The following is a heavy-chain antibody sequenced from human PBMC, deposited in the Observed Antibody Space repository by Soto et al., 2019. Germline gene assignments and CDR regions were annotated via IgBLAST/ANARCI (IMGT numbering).Heavy chain of an antibody. CDR1: GYTFTGYY. D-gene: IGHD3-9*01. J-gene: IGHJ6*02. CDR3: ARAGGYYDILTGCSYYYYGMDV. Sequence: ASVKVSCKASGYTFTGYYMHWVRQAPGQGLEWMGWINPNSGGTNYAQKFQGRVTMTRDTSISTAYMELSRLRSDDTAVYYCARAGGYYDILTGCSYYYYGMDVWGQGTTVTVSS. V-gene: IGHV1-2*02. CDR2: INPNSGGT.